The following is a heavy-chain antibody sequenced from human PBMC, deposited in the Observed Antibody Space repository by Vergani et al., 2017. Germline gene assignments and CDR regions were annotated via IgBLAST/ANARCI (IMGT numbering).Heavy chain of an antibody. CDR3: ATTYYYGSGSPFDP. CDR1: GGSFSGYY. J-gene: IGHJ5*02. CDR2: INHSGST. D-gene: IGHD3-10*01. V-gene: IGHV4-34*01. Sequence: QVQLQQWGAGLLKPSETLSLTCAVYGGSFSGYYWSWIRQPPGKGLEWIGEINHSGSTNYNPSLKSRVTMSVDTSKNQFSLKLSSVTAADTAVYYCATTYYYGSGSPFDPWGQGTLVTVSS.